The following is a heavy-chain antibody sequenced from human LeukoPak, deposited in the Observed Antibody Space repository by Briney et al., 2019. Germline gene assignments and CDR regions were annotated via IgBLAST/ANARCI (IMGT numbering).Heavy chain of an antibody. D-gene: IGHD2-15*01. CDR1: GFTFDDYG. Sequence: GGSLRLSCAASGFTFDDYGMSWVRQAPGKGLEWVSGINWNGGSTGYADSVKGRFTISRDNAKNSLYLQMNSLRAEDTALYYRASLGYCSGGSCYARRDYWGQGTLVTVSS. CDR3: ASLGYCSGGSCYARRDY. V-gene: IGHV3-20*04. CDR2: INWNGGST. J-gene: IGHJ4*02.